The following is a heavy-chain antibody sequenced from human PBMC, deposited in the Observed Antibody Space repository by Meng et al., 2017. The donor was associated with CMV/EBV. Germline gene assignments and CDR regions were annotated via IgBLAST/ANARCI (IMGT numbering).Heavy chain of an antibody. D-gene: IGHD2-2*03. V-gene: IGHV3-15*01. CDR3: TNPSPRRRGYCSSNSCPRWYGMDV. CDR1: GFTFSNAW. CDR2: IKSKTDGGTT. J-gene: IGHJ6*02. Sequence: GASLKISCAASGFTFSNAWMSWVRQAPGKGLEWVGRIKSKTDGGTTDYAAPVKGRFTISRDDSKHTLYLQMNSLKTEDTAVYYCTNPSPRRRGYCSSNSCPRWYGMDVWGQGTTVTVSS.